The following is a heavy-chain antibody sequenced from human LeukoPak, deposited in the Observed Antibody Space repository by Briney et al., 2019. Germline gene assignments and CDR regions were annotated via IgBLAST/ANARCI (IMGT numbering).Heavy chain of an antibody. CDR1: GFTFSSYS. CDR2: ISSSSSTI. V-gene: IGHV3-48*01. CDR3: ARALGYCSSTSCPYPTPFDY. D-gene: IGHD2-2*01. Sequence: PGGSLRLSCAASGFTFSSYSMNWVRQAPGKGLEWVSYISSSSSTIYYADSVKGRFTISRDNAKNSLYLQMNSLRAEDTAVYYCARALGYCSSTSCPYPTPFDYWGQGTLVTVSS. J-gene: IGHJ4*02.